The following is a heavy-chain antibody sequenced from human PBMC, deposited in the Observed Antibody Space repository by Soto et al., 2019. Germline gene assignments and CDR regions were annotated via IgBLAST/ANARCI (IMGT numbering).Heavy chain of an antibody. CDR2: IIPIFGTA. D-gene: IGHD5-18*01. CDR3: ARDGSYGGYSYDY. J-gene: IGHJ4*02. CDR1: GGTFSCYD. Sequence: SVKVSCKASGGTFSCYDISWVRQAPGQGLEWMGGIIPIFGTANYAQKFQGRVTITADESTSTAYMELSSLRSEDTAVYYCARDGSYGGYSYDYWGQGTLVTVSS. V-gene: IGHV1-69*13.